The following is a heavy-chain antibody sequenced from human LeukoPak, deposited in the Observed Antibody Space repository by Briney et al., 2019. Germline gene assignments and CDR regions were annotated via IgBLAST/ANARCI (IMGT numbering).Heavy chain of an antibody. D-gene: IGHD2-2*01. Sequence: GESLKISCKGSGYSFTSYWIGWVRQMPGKVLEWMGIIYPGDSDTRYSPSFQGQVTISADKSISTAYLQWSSLKASDTAMYYCATQYCSSTSCYGRAFDIWGQGTMVTVSS. CDR3: ATQYCSSTSCYGRAFDI. CDR1: GYSFTSYW. V-gene: IGHV5-51*01. J-gene: IGHJ3*02. CDR2: IYPGDSDT.